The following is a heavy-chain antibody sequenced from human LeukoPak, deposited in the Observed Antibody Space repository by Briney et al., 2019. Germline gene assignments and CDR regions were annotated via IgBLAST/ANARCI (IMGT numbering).Heavy chain of an antibody. CDR1: GFTFSSYA. D-gene: IGHD2-15*01. CDR2: ISSNGGST. CDR3: ARFRCSGGSCYYDY. J-gene: IGHJ4*02. V-gene: IGHV3-64*01. Sequence: GGSLRLSCAASGFTFSSYAMHWVRQAPGKGPEYVSAISSNGGSTYYANSVKGRFTISRDNSKNTLYLQMGSLRAEDMAVYYCARFRCSGGSCYYDYWGQGTLVTVSS.